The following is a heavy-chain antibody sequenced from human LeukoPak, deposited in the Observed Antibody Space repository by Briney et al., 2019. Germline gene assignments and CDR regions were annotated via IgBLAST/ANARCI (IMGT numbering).Heavy chain of an antibody. CDR1: GGSISSYY. Sequence: ASETLSLTCTVSGGSISSYYWSWIRQPAGKGLEWMGRIYTSGSTNYNPSLKSRVTMSVDTSKNQFSLKLSSVTAADTAVYYCARDLYDSSGYYDGFDYWGQGTLVTVSS. V-gene: IGHV4-4*07. CDR3: ARDLYDSSGYYDGFDY. D-gene: IGHD3-22*01. CDR2: IYTSGST. J-gene: IGHJ4*02.